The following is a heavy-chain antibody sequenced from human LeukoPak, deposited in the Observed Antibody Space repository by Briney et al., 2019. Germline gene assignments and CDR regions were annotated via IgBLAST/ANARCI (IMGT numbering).Heavy chain of an antibody. V-gene: IGHV3-21*01. CDR1: GFTFSSYS. D-gene: IGHD3-22*01. CDR3: ARDAFYYYDSSGYHGNFDY. CDR2: ISSSSSYI. J-gene: IGHJ4*02. Sequence: PGGSLRLSCAASGFTFSSYSMNWVRQAPGKGLEWVSSISSSSSYIYYADSVKGRFTISRDNAKNSLYLQMNSLRAEDTAVYYCARDAFYYYDSSGYHGNFDYWGQGTLVTVSS.